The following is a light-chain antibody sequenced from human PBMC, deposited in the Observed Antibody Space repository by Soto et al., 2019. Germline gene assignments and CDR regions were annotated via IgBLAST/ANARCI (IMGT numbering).Light chain of an antibody. CDR3: QQYYSTPPT. V-gene: IGKV4-1*01. J-gene: IGKJ2*01. CDR2: WAS. CDR1: QSVLYSSNNKHY. Sequence: DIVMTQSPDSLAVSLGERATINCKSSQSVLYSSNNKHYLAWYRQRPGQPPKLLIYWASTRESGVPDRFSGSGSGTDFTLTITSLQAEDVAVYYCQQYYSTPPTFGQGTKLEIK.